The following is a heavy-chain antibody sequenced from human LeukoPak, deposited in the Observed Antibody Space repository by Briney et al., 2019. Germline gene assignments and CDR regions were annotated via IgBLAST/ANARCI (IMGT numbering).Heavy chain of an antibody. J-gene: IGHJ3*02. Sequence: GGSLRLSCSASGFTFSNYAMHWVRQAPGKGLEWVTVISYDGSYQYYADSVKGRFTISRDNSKNTLYLQMNSLRAEDTAVYYCAKLCVDSSGYYYVQDAFDIWGQGTMVTVSS. D-gene: IGHD3-22*01. CDR3: AKLCVDSSGYYYVQDAFDI. V-gene: IGHV3-30*18. CDR1: GFTFSNYA. CDR2: ISYDGSYQ.